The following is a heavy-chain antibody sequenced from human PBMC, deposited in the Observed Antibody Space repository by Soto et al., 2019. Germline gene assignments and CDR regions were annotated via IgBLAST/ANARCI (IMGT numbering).Heavy chain of an antibody. CDR2: IYPGDSDT. V-gene: IGHV5-51*01. Sequence: GESLKISCKGSGYSFTSYWIGWVRQMPGKGLEWMGIIYPGDSDTGYSPSFQGQVTISADKSISTAHLQWSSLKASDTAMYYCARRARDSSGYSAYFDYWGQGTLVTVSS. D-gene: IGHD3-22*01. CDR3: ARRARDSSGYSAYFDY. CDR1: GYSFTSYW. J-gene: IGHJ4*02.